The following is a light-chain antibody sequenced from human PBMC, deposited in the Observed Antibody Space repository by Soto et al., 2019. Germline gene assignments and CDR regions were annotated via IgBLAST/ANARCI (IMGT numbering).Light chain of an antibody. V-gene: IGKV3-11*01. CDR1: QSVSSY. CDR3: QQRSNCPPYT. Sequence: EIVLTQSPATLSLSPGERATLSCRASQSVSSYLAWYQQKPGQAPRLLIYDASNRATGIPARFSGSGSGTDFTLTISSLEPEDFAVYYCQQRSNCPPYTFGQGTKLELK. J-gene: IGKJ2*01. CDR2: DAS.